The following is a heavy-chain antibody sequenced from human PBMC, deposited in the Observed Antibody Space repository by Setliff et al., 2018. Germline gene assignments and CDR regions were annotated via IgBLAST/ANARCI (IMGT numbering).Heavy chain of an antibody. V-gene: IGHV1-3*01. CDR1: GYTFTSYA. CDR3: ARAGLLPNWFDP. Sequence: GASVKVSCKASGYTFTSYAMHWVRQAPGQRLEWMGWINAGNGNTKYSQKFQGRVTITRDTSASTAYMELSSLRSEDAAVYYCARAGLLPNWFDPWGQGTLVTVSS. CDR2: INAGNGNT. J-gene: IGHJ5*02. D-gene: IGHD2-21*02.